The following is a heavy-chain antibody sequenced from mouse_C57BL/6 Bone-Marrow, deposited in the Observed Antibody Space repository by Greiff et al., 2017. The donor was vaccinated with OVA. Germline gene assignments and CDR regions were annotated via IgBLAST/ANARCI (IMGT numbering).Heavy chain of an antibody. D-gene: IGHD1-1*01. J-gene: IGHJ3*01. V-gene: IGHV10-3*01. Sequence: EVLLVESGGGLVQPKGSLKLSCAASGFTFNTYAMHWVRQAPGQGLEWVARIRSKSSNYETYYADSVKDRFTISRDESQSMLYLQMNNLKTEDTTMYYGVRERLCGSSFWFAYWGQGTLVTVAA. CDR3: VRERLCGSSFWFAY. CDR2: IRSKSSNYET. CDR1: GFTFNTYA.